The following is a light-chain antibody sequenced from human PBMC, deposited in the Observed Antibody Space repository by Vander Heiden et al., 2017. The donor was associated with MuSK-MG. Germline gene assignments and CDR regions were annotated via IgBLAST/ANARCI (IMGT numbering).Light chain of an antibody. CDR2: GPS. V-gene: IGKV3-15*01. J-gene: IGKJ5*01. CDR3: RQENNWPLT. Sequence: EIVMTQSPATRAVSPRDRATLSCSADDSVSSNLARYQQKPGQAPRLLIYGPSTSVTDIPATFSGSRSWTEFTLTIISLLSPDFAVSYCRQENNWPLTFGQGTRLEIK. CDR1: DSVSSN.